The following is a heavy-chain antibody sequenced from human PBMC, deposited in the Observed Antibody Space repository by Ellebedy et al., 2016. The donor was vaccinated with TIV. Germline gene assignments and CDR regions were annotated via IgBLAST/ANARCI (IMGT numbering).Heavy chain of an antibody. CDR2: IKQDGSEK. Sequence: GGSLRLSXAASGFTFSSYWMSWVRQAPGKGLEWVANIKQDGSEKYYVDSVKGRFTISRDNAKNSLYLQMNSLRAEDTAVYYCARDLRHFIGPKDYFDYWGQGTLVTVSS. CDR3: ARDLRHFIGPKDYFDY. D-gene: IGHD3-16*02. V-gene: IGHV3-7*01. J-gene: IGHJ4*02. CDR1: GFTFSSYW.